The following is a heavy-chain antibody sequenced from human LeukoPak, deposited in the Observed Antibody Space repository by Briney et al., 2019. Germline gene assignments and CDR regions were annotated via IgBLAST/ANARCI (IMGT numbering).Heavy chain of an antibody. V-gene: IGHV4-4*02. CDR3: ARGGPSGGYVRGSYRYGDYYFDY. CDR1: GGSISSSNW. J-gene: IGHJ4*02. CDR2: IYHSGST. D-gene: IGHD3-16*02. Sequence: SETLSLTCAVSGGSISSSNWWSWVRQPPGKGLEWIGEIYHSGSTNYNPSLKSRVTISVDKSKNQFSLKLSPVTAADTAVYYCARGGPSGGYVRGSYRYGDYYFDYWGQGTLVTVSS.